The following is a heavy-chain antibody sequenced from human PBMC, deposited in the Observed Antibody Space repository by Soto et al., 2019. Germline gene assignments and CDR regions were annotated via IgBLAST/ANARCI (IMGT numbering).Heavy chain of an antibody. Sequence: SETLSLTCAFSSGSISSDYWWSWVRQPPEKGLEWIGEIYHVGSTNYNPSLKSRVTISVDKSKNQFSLNLNSVTAADTAVYYCARGIRYCSDIGCYARFDPWGQGTLVTVSS. CDR2: IYHVGST. CDR3: ARGIRYCSDIGCYARFDP. V-gene: IGHV4-4*02. D-gene: IGHD2-2*01. J-gene: IGHJ5*02. CDR1: SGSISSDYW.